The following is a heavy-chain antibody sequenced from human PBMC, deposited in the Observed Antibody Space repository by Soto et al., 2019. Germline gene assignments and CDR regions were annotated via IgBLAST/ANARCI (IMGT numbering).Heavy chain of an antibody. V-gene: IGHV4-30-2*01. CDR3: AKDDGGSYSVGYFDY. CDR1: GGSISSGGYS. Sequence: PSETLSLTCAVSGGSISSGGYSWSWIRQPPGKGLEWIGYIFHSGSTYYNPSLKSRVTISVDRSKNQFSLKLNSLTAADTAVYFCAKDDGGSYSVGYFDYWGQGTLVTVSS. CDR2: IFHSGST. D-gene: IGHD1-26*01. J-gene: IGHJ4*02.